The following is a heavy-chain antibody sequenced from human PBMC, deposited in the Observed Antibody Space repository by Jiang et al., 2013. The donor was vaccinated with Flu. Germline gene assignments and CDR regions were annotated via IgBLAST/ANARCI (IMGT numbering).Heavy chain of an antibody. D-gene: IGHD3-10*01. J-gene: IGHJ6*02. CDR1: GGSISSNDYF. Sequence: KPSETLSLTCTVSGGSISSNDYFWGWIRQPPGKGLDWIGSIDYSGSTYYNPSLKSRLTISVEKSKNQLSLKLSSVTAADTAIYYCARQYGSGNFAINYYYGMDVWGHGTTVTVSS. CDR2: IDYSGST. CDR3: ARQYGSGNFAINYYYGMDV. V-gene: IGHV4-39*01.